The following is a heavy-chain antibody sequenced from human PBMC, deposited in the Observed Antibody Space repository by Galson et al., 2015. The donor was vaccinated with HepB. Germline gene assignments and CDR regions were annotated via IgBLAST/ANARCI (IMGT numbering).Heavy chain of an antibody. CDR2: TYYRSKWYN. CDR3: ARDRAVGATNTLDY. V-gene: IGHV6-1*01. CDR1: GDSVSSNSAA. J-gene: IGHJ4*02. Sequence: CAISGDSVSSNSAAWNRIRQSPSRGLEWLGRTYYRSKWYNDYAVSVESRITIKPDTSKNQFSLQVNSVTPEDTAVYYCARDRAVGATNTLDYWGQGTLVTVSS. D-gene: IGHD1-26*01.